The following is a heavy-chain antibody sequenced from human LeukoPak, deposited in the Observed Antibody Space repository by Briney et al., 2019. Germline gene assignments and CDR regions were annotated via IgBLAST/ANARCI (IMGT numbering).Heavy chain of an antibody. CDR1: GYTFTAYY. J-gene: IGHJ4*02. CDR3: ARMMATIPSHVDY. D-gene: IGHD5-24*01. Sequence: GASVKVSCKASGYTFTAYYIHWVRQAPGQGLEWMGWINPNSGGTNYVQKFQGRVTMTRDTSISTAYMELNRLRSDDTAVYYCARMMATIPSHVDYWGQGTLVTV. CDR2: INPNSGGT. V-gene: IGHV1-2*02.